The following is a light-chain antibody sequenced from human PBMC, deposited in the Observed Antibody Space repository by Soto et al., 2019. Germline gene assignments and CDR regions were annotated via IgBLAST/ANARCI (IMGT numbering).Light chain of an antibody. V-gene: IGKV1-39*01. CDR3: QQSYSTPLT. CDR2: AAS. Sequence: DIQMNQSTSSLSASVGDRVTITCRASQSISSYLNWYQQKPGKAPKLLIYAASSLQSGVPSRFSGSGSGTDFTLTISSLQPEDFATYYFQQSYSTPLTFGPGTKVDIK. J-gene: IGKJ3*01. CDR1: QSISSY.